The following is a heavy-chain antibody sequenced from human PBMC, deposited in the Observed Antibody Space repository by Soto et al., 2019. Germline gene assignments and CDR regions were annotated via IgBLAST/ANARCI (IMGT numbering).Heavy chain of an antibody. CDR3: ARDLGVRTYYDFWSGFYWFDP. CDR1: GYTFTSYG. CDR2: ISAYNGNT. D-gene: IGHD3-3*01. Sequence: ASVKVSCNASGYTFTSYGISWVRQAPGQGLEWMGWISAYNGNTNYAQKLQGRVTMTTDTSTSTAYMELRSLRSDDTAVYYCARDLGVRTYYDFWSGFYWFDPWGQGTLVTVSS. V-gene: IGHV1-18*01. J-gene: IGHJ5*02.